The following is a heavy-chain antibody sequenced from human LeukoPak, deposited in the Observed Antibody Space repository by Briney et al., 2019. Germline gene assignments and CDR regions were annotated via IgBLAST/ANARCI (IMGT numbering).Heavy chain of an antibody. Sequence: PGGPLSLSGVAWGFPFNILAMSWVPQPPGKGRGGVAGVGGGPDIHYADSVKGRFTASRDDSKNTVYLHMSSLRVEDTAIYFCAKDATSGNSMWDHFDSWGQGTLVTVST. V-gene: IGHV3-23*01. D-gene: IGHD1-26*01. J-gene: IGHJ4*02. CDR2: VGGGPDI. CDR1: GFPFNILA. CDR3: AKDATSGNSMWDHFDS.